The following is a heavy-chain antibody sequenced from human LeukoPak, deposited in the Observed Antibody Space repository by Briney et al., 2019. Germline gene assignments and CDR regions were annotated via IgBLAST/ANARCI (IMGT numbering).Heavy chain of an antibody. D-gene: IGHD3-10*01. V-gene: IGHV1-8*01. CDR3: ARKMRDSGSYPD. Sequence: ASVKVSCKASGYTFTSYDINWVRQATGQGLEWMGWINPISGNAGYAQNFRGRVTMTRDTSISTVYMELSSLKSEDTAVYYCARKMRDSGSYPDWGPGTLVTVSS. CDR1: GYTFTSYD. CDR2: INPISGNA. J-gene: IGHJ4*02.